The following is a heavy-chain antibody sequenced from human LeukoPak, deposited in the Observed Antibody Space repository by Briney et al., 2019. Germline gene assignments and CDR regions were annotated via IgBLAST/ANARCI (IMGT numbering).Heavy chain of an antibody. CDR1: GFTFSDYY. D-gene: IGHD3-22*01. CDR2: ISSSGSTI. J-gene: IGHJ3*02. CDR3: ARPADSSGYNAFDI. Sequence: GGSLRLSCAASGFTFSDYYMSWIRQAPGKGLEWVSYISSSGSTIYYADSVKGRFTISRDNAKNSLYLQMNSLRAEDTAVYYCARPADSSGYNAFDIWGQGTMVTVSS. V-gene: IGHV3-11*04.